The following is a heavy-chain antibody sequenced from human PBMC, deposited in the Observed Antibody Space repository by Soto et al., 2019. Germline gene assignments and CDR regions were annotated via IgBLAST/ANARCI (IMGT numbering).Heavy chain of an antibody. D-gene: IGHD3-10*01. Sequence: SVKVSCKASGGTFSSYAISWVRQAPGQGLEWMGGIIPIFGTANYAQKFQGRVTITADESTSTAYMELSSLRSEDTPVYYCAREFISPPYYYGMDVWGQGTTVTVSS. CDR2: IIPIFGTA. J-gene: IGHJ6*02. V-gene: IGHV1-69*13. CDR1: GGTFSSYA. CDR3: AREFISPPYYYGMDV.